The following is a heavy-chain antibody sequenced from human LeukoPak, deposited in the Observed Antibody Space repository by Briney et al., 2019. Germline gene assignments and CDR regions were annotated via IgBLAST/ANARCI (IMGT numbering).Heavy chain of an antibody. CDR1: GFTFSSYS. V-gene: IGHV3-21*01. CDR2: ISSSSSYI. CDR3: AREYDYVWGSYRYTFDY. D-gene: IGHD3-16*02. Sequence: GGSLRLSCAASGFTFSSYSMNWVRQAPGKGLEWVSSISSSSSYIYYADSVKGRFTISRDNAKNSLYLQMNSLRAEDTAVYYCAREYDYVWGSYRYTFDYWGQGTLVTVSS. J-gene: IGHJ4*02.